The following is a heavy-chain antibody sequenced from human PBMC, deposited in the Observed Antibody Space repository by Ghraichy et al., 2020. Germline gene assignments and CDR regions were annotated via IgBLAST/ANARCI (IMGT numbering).Heavy chain of an antibody. Sequence: SGPTLVKPTQTLTLTCTFSGFSLTTTGVGVGWIRQPPGKALQCLALIYWDETKRYSPSLKSRLTITKDTSKNQVVLKMTNMDPVDTATYYCAHYDTSGHYPFYYYHGLDIWGQGTTVTVSS. CDR2: IYWDETK. CDR3: AHYDTSGHYPFYYYHGLDI. CDR1: GFSLTTTGVG. V-gene: IGHV2-5*02. J-gene: IGHJ6*02. D-gene: IGHD3-22*01.